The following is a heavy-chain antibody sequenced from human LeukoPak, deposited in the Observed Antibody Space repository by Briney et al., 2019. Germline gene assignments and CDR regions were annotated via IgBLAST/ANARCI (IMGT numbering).Heavy chain of an antibody. CDR2: IYYSGTT. Sequence: PSETLSLTCTVSGGSISSDNYYWGWIRQPPGKGLEWIGSIYYSGTTYYNPSLKSRVTISVDTSKNQFSLKLSSVTAADTALYYCAKHYMGSSYNHGLDCWGQGTLVTVSS. V-gene: IGHV4-39*01. D-gene: IGHD3-10*01. J-gene: IGHJ4*02. CDR3: AKHYMGSSYNHGLDC. CDR1: GGSISSDNYY.